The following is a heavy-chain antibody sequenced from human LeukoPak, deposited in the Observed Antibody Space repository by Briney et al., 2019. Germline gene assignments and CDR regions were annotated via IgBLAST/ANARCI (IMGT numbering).Heavy chain of an antibody. J-gene: IGHJ4*02. CDR1: GGCFSGYY. V-gene: IGHV4-34*01. D-gene: IGHD3-10*01. Sequence: SETLSLTCAVYGGCFSGYYWSWIRQPPGKGLEWIGEINHSGSTNYNPSLKSRVTISVDTSKNQFSLKLSSVTAADTAVYYCARRRTYGSGSYGYWGQGTLVTVSS. CDR3: ARRRTYGSGSYGY. CDR2: INHSGST.